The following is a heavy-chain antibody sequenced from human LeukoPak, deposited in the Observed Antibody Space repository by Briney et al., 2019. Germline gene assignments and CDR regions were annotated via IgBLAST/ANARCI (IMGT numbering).Heavy chain of an antibody. CDR1: GFTFSHYG. J-gene: IGHJ6*04. CDR2: ISGSGGST. V-gene: IGHV3-23*01. D-gene: IGHD3-10*01. Sequence: GGSLRLSCAASGFTFSHYGMAWVRQAPGKGLEWVSAISGSGGSTYYAGSVKGRFTISRDNSKNTLYLQMNSLRAEDTAVYYCARPPAYGSGSYSMDVWGKGTTVTISS. CDR3: ARPPAYGSGSYSMDV.